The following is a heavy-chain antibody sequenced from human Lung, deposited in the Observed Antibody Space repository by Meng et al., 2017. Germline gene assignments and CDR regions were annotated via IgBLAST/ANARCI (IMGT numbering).Heavy chain of an antibody. CDR1: GYTFTSYD. V-gene: IGHV1-8*01. J-gene: IGHJ5*02. Sequence: GGEGKKPGASVKVSWQASGYTFTSYDINWVRQATGQGLEWMGWMNPNSGNTGYAQKFQGRVTMTRNTSISTAYMELSSLRSEDTAVYYCARGLLRHIGGNWFDPWGQGTLVTVSS. CDR3: ARGLLRHIGGNWFDP. D-gene: IGHD3-16*01. CDR2: MNPNSGNT.